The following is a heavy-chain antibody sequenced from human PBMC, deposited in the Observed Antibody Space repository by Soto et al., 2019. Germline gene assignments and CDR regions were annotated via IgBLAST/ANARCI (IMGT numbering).Heavy chain of an antibody. V-gene: IGHV3-23*01. D-gene: IGHD5-18*01. CDR3: AAPYSYGYLGAFDI. CDR1: GFTFSSYA. CDR2: ISGSGGST. Sequence: PGGSLRLSCAASGFTFSSYAMSWVRQAPGKGLEWVSAISGSGGSTYYADSVKGRFTISRDDSKNTLYLQMNSLRAEDTAVYYCAAPYSYGYLGAFDIWGQGTMVTVSS. J-gene: IGHJ3*02.